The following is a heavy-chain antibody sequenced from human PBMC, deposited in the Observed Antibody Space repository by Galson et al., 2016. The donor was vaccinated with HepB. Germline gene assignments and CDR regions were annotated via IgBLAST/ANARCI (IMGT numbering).Heavy chain of an antibody. V-gene: IGHV1-18*01. CDR2: ISAYNGNT. CDR1: GYTFTSFA. D-gene: IGHD2-2*01. Sequence: SVKVSCKASGYTFTSFAISWVRQAPGQGLEWMGWISAYNGNTNYAQKFQGRVTMTGDASISTAYLELSSLTSDDTAIYFCARAWRNQLLSDSWGQGTLVTVSS. J-gene: IGHJ5*01. CDR3: ARAWRNQLLSDS.